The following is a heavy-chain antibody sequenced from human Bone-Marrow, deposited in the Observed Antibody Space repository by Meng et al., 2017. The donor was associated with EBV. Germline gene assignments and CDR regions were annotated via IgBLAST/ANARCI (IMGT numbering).Heavy chain of an antibody. CDR1: GGTFRSDA. D-gene: IGHD3-10*01. V-gene: IGHV1-69*01. CDR2: LIPMSDAP. J-gene: IGHJ4*02. Sequence: VPLVESGAEVTKRGSSVKVSCKTSGGTFRSDAISWVRQAPGQGLEWMGGLIPMSDAPHYAQKFQGRVTITADESTSTHYMDLSGLRSEDTAVYYCASESGRGFTPDYWGPGTLVTVSS. CDR3: ASESGRGFTPDY.